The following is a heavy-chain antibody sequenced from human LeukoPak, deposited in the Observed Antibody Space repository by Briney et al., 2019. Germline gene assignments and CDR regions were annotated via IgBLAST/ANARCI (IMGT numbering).Heavy chain of an antibody. J-gene: IGHJ4*02. CDR3: ARGRYSSGWRYFDY. D-gene: IGHD6-19*01. CDR1: GFTFSSYW. Sequence: GSLRLSCAASGFTFSSYWMSWIRQPPGKGLEWIGEINHSGSTNYNPSLKSRVTISVDTSKNQFSLKLSSVTAADTAVYYCARGRYSSGWRYFDYWGQGTLVTVSS. V-gene: IGHV4-34*01. CDR2: INHSGST.